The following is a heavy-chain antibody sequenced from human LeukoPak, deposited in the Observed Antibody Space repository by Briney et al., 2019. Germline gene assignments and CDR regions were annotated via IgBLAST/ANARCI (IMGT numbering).Heavy chain of an antibody. CDR2: IYYSGST. CDR3: ARLADCSSTSCYDY. V-gene: IGHV4-39*01. Sequence: SETLSLTRTVSGGSISSSTYYWGWIRQPPGKGLEWIGSIYYSGSTYYNPSLKSRVTISVDTSKNQFSLRLSSVTAADTAVYYCARLADCSSTSCYDYWGQGTLVTVSS. J-gene: IGHJ4*02. CDR1: GGSISSSTYY. D-gene: IGHD2-2*01.